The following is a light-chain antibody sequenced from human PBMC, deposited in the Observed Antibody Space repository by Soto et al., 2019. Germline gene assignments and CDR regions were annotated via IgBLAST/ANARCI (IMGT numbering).Light chain of an antibody. J-gene: IGLJ3*02. Sequence: QSVLTQPPSVSGAPGQRVTISCTGSSSNIGAGYDVHWYQQLPGTAPKLLIYGNSNRPSGVPDRFSGSKSGTSASLAITGLQAEDEADHYYQSYDSSLSGSNWVFGGGTKVTVL. CDR3: QSYDSSLSGSNWV. CDR2: GNS. CDR1: SSNIGAGYD. V-gene: IGLV1-40*01.